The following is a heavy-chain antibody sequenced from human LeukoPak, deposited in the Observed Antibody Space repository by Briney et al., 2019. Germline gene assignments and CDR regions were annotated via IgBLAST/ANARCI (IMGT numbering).Heavy chain of an antibody. D-gene: IGHD1-1*01. CDR1: GLTFSLSW. CDR3: VRGAGPGTPFD. CDR2: INYVARNR. Sequence: GGSRRLSCAAAGLTFSLSWMHWVRHVAGKGLEWDSTINYVARNRTYADSVEGRPTLSRDNAEKTMLLQMTSLRVEDSAIYSCVRGAGPGTPFDWGQGILVTVSS. J-gene: IGHJ1*01. V-gene: IGHV3-74*01.